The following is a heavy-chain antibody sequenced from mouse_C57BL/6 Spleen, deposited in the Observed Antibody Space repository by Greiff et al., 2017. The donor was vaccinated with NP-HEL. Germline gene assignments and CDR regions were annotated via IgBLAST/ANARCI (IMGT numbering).Heavy chain of an antibody. CDR3: ARDVYWYFDV. CDR2: ISYDGSN. Sequence: EVQLQQSGPGLVKPSQSLSLTCSVTGYSITSGYYWNWIRQFPGNKLEWMGYISYDGSNNYNPSLKNRISITRDTSKNQFFLKLNSVTTEDTATYYCARDVYWYFDVWGTGTTVTVSS. J-gene: IGHJ1*03. CDR1: GYSITSGYY. V-gene: IGHV3-6*01.